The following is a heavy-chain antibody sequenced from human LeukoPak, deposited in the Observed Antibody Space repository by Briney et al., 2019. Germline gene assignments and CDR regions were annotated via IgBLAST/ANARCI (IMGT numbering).Heavy chain of an antibody. CDR3: ARANGRYSYGFFDY. J-gene: IGHJ4*02. Sequence: SETLSLTCTVSGGSISSYYWSWIRQSPGKGLEWIGCIYDSGTTDYNPSLRSRVTISGDTSRNQLSLQVRSVTAADTAVYFCARANGRYSYGFFDYWGQGALVTVSP. V-gene: IGHV4-59*01. CDR2: IYDSGTT. CDR1: GGSISSYY. D-gene: IGHD5-18*01.